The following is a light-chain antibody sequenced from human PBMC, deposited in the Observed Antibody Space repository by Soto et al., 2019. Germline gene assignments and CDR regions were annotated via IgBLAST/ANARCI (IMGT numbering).Light chain of an antibody. CDR3: QQYGSSPFS. J-gene: IGKJ3*01. CDR2: GAS. Sequence: EIVLTQSPGTLSLSPGERATLSCRASQSVSSSYLAWYQQKPGQPPRLLIYGASSRATGIPDRFSGSGSGTDFTLTISRLEPEDFAVYYCQQYGSSPFSFGLGPKWISN. V-gene: IGKV3-20*01. CDR1: QSVSSSY.